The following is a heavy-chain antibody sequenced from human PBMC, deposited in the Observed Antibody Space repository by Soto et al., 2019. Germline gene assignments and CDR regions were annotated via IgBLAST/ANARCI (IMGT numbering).Heavy chain of an antibody. V-gene: IGHV1-69*12. D-gene: IGHD6-13*01. CDR2: IIPIFGTA. CDR1: GGTFSSYA. Sequence: QVQLVQSGAAVKKPGSSVKVSCKASGGTFSSYAISWVRQAPGQGLEWMGGIIPIFGTANYAQKFQGRVTITADESTSTAYMELSSLRSEDTAVYYCARDSSYSSSWFSYYGMDVWGQGTTVTVSS. CDR3: ARDSSYSSSWFSYYGMDV. J-gene: IGHJ6*02.